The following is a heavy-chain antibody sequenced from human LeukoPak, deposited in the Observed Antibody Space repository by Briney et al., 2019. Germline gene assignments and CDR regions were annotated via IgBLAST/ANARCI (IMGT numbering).Heavy chain of an antibody. CDR2: INHSGST. CDR3: ARGNGYRDFDY. CDR1: GGSFSGYY. D-gene: IGHD5-18*01. J-gene: IGHJ4*02. Sequence: SETLSLTCAVYGGSFSGYYWSWIRQPPGKGLEWIGEINHSGSTNYSPSLKSRVTISVDTSKNQFSLKLSSVTAADAAVYYRARGNGYRDFDYWGQGTLVTVSS. V-gene: IGHV4-34*01.